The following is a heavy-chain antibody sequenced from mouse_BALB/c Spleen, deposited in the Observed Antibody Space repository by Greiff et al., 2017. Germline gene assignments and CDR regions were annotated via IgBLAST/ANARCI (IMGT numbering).Heavy chain of an antibody. CDR1: GFNIKDTY. Sequence: DVKLQESGAELVKPGASVKLSCTASGFNIKDTYMHWVKQRPEQGLEWIGRIDPANGNTKYDPKFQGKATITADTSSNTAYLQLSSLTSEDTAVYYCARTATFYAMDYWGQGTSVTVSS. CDR2: IDPANGNT. CDR3: ARTATFYAMDY. V-gene: IGHV14-3*02. J-gene: IGHJ4*01. D-gene: IGHD1-2*01.